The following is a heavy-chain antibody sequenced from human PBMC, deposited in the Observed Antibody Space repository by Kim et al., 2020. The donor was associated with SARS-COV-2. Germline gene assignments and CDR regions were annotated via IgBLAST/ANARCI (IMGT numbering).Heavy chain of an antibody. Sequence: SETLSLTCAVSGGSISSSNWWSWVRQPPGKGLEWIGEIYHSGSTNYNPSLKSRVTISVDKSKNQFSLKLSSVTAADTAVYYCARDESKHDFGVVRGFDYWGQGTLVTVSS. V-gene: IGHV4-4*02. J-gene: IGHJ4*02. CDR3: ARDESKHDFGVVRGFDY. CDR2: IYHSGST. D-gene: IGHD3-3*01. CDR1: GGSISSSNW.